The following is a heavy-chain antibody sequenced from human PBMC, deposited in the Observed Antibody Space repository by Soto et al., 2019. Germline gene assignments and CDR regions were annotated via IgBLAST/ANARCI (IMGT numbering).Heavy chain of an antibody. V-gene: IGHV3-30-3*01. J-gene: IGHJ4*02. CDR2: ISYDGSNK. D-gene: IGHD2-2*01. Sequence: SLRLSCAASGFTFSSYAMHWVRQAPGKGLEWVAVISYDGSNKYYADSVKGRFTISRDNSKNTLYLQMNSLRAEDTAVYYCARDRGYAFDYWGQGTLVTVSS. CDR1: GFTFSSYA. CDR3: ARDRGYAFDY.